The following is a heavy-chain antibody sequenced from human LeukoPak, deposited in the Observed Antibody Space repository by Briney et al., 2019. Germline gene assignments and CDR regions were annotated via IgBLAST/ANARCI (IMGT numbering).Heavy chain of an antibody. CDR2: IYSGGST. CDR1: GFTVSSNY. D-gene: IGHD3-3*01. J-gene: IGHJ6*02. Sequence: PGGSLRLSCAASGFTVSSNYMSWVRQAPGKGLEWVSVIYSGGSTYYADSVKGRFTISRDNSKNTLYLQMNSLRAEDTAVYYCARDGVVTPNYYYYGMDVWGQGTTVTVSS. CDR3: ARDGVVTPNYYYYGMDV. V-gene: IGHV3-66*01.